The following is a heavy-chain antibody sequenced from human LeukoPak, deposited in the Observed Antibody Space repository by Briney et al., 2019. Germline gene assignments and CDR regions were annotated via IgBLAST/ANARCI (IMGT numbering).Heavy chain of an antibody. CDR1: GFTFSRHW. V-gene: IGHV3-74*01. Sequence: GGSLRLSCAGSGFTFSRHWMHWVRQAPGKGLVRVSRMNADGSTSNYADSVKGRFTISRDNARNTLHLQMDSLSAEDTAVYYCTSDTVNTAVGIDYWGQGTLVTVSS. CDR2: MNADGSTS. CDR3: TSDTVNTAVGIDY. D-gene: IGHD5-18*01. J-gene: IGHJ4*02.